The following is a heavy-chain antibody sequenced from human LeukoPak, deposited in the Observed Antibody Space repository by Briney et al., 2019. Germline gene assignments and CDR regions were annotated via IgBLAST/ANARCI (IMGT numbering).Heavy chain of an antibody. Sequence: SETLSLTCTVSGGSINNYYWSWIRQPPGKGLEWIGYIYYSGSTTKYNPSLKSRVTISIDTSKSQFSLRLSSVTAADTAVYYCARDYSDSSGYYSYFDYWGQGTLVTVSS. CDR2: IYYSGSTT. D-gene: IGHD3-22*01. CDR1: GGSINNYY. CDR3: ARDYSDSSGYYSYFDY. J-gene: IGHJ4*02. V-gene: IGHV4-59*01.